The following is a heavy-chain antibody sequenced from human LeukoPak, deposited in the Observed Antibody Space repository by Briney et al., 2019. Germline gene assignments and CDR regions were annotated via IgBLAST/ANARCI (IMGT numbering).Heavy chain of an antibody. D-gene: IGHD3-10*01. J-gene: IGHJ4*02. CDR1: GYTFTSYY. CDR3: ARVLRFSFDY. V-gene: IGHV1-46*01. Sequence: SSVKVSCKASGYTFTSYYMHWVRQAPGQGLEWMGIINPNGGSTSYAQKFQGRVTMTRDTSTSTVYMELSSLRSEDTAMYYCARVLRFSFDYWGQGTLVTVSS. CDR2: INPNGGST.